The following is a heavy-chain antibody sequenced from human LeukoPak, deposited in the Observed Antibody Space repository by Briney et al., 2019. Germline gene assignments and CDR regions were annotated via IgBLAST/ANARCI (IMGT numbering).Heavy chain of an antibody. CDR1: GFTFSSYA. D-gene: IGHD6-13*01. CDR3: AKTPYSSSWLLFDY. CDR2: ISGSGGST. V-gene: IGHV3-23*01. Sequence: GGSLRLSCAASGFTFSSYAMGWVRQAPGKGLEWVSAISGSGGSTYYADSVKGRFTISRDNSKNTLYLQMNSLRAEDTAVYYCAKTPYSSSWLLFDYWGQGTLVTVSS. J-gene: IGHJ4*02.